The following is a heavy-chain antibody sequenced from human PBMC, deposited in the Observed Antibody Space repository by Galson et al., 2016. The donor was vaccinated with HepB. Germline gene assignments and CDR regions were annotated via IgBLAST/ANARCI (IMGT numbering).Heavy chain of an antibody. D-gene: IGHD4-17*01. CDR2: IWFDGSKK. Sequence: SLRLSCAASGFPFSTNGMHWVRQAPGKGLEWVAVIWFDGSKKYYADSVKGRFTISRDNSKESLYLQMSSLRAEDTAVYYCAREDHGAYAAFDSWGQGTLFTVSS. J-gene: IGHJ4*02. V-gene: IGHV3-33*01. CDR1: GFPFSTNG. CDR3: AREDHGAYAAFDS.